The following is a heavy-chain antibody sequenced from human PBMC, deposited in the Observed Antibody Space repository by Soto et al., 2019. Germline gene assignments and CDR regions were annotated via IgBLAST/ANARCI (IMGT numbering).Heavy chain of an antibody. D-gene: IGHD6-19*01. V-gene: IGHV3-23*01. CDR1: GIEFINYA. J-gene: IGHJ4*02. CDR3: AKDGNWLDVYFDV. CDR2: SSASGRSR. Sequence: GGSLRLSCGASGIEFINYAMSWGRQAPGKGLEWVSISSASGRSRYHADSVKGRFAISRDNSKNTLYLHMTNLRAEDTAVYYCAKDGNWLDVYFDVWGQGTPVTVSS.